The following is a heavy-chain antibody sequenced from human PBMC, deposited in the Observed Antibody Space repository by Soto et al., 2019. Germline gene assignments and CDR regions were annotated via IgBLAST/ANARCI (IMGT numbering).Heavy chain of an antibody. Sequence: EVQLVESGGGLVKPGGSLRLSCAASGFTFSSHTMNWVRQAPGKGLEWVSSISSSSTYIYYADSVKGRFTISRDNAKNSLYLQMNSLRAEDTAVYYCARVFGYCSSGACSSLDYWGQGTLVTVSS. CDR2: ISSSSTYI. CDR3: ARVFGYCSSGACSSLDY. V-gene: IGHV3-21*01. J-gene: IGHJ4*02. D-gene: IGHD2-15*01. CDR1: GFTFSSHT.